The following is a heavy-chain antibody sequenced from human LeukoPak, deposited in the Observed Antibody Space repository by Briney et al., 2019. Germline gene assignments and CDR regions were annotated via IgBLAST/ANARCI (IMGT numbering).Heavy chain of an antibody. J-gene: IGHJ4*02. CDR2: IKQDGSEK. Sequence: GGSLRLSCAASGFSFITYGIHWVRQAPGKGLEWVANIKQDGSEKYYVDSVKGRFTISRDNAKNSLYLQMNSLRAEDTAVYYCARDRDWYSSSDCFDYWGQGTLVTVSS. CDR3: ARDRDWYSSSDCFDY. V-gene: IGHV3-7*01. CDR1: GFSFITYG. D-gene: IGHD6-6*01.